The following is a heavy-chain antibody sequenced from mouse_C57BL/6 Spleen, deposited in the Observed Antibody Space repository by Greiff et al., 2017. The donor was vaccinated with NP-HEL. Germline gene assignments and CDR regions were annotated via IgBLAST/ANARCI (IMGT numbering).Heavy chain of an antibody. V-gene: IGHV1-22*01. J-gene: IGHJ2*01. D-gene: IGHD2-4*01. CDR1: GYTFTDYN. CDR3: ARGNDYDGDYFDY. Sequence: VQLQQSGPELVKPGASVKMSCKASGYTFTDYNMHWVKQSHGKSLEWIGYINPNNGGTSYNQKFKGKATLTVNKSSSTAYMELRSLTSEDSAVYYCARGNDYDGDYFDYWGQGTTLTVSS. CDR2: INPNNGGT.